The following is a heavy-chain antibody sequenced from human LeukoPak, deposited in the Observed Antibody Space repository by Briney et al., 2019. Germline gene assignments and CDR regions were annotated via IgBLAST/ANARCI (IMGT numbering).Heavy chain of an antibody. Sequence: ASVKVSCKASGYTFTSYGISWVRQAPGQGLEWMGWISACNGNTNYAQKLQGRVTMTTDTSTSTAYMELRSLRSDDTAVYYCARVCPGYCSSTSCYRWFDPWGQGTLVTVSS. CDR3: ARVCPGYCSSTSCYRWFDP. D-gene: IGHD2-2*01. CDR1: GYTFTSYG. CDR2: ISACNGNT. V-gene: IGHV1-18*01. J-gene: IGHJ5*02.